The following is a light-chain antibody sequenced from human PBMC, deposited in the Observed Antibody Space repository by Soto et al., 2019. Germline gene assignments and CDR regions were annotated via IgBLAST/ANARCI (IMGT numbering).Light chain of an antibody. J-gene: IGKJ1*01. CDR1: QSVRSI. Sequence: MTPSPVTLSVSPGERATLSYRASQSVRSILAWYQQKPGQAPRLLIYGASTRATGIPDRFSGSGSGTEFTLTISSLQSEDFAVYYCQKYDDWPRTCGQGTKVDIK. CDR2: GAS. CDR3: QKYDDWPRT. V-gene: IGKV3-15*01.